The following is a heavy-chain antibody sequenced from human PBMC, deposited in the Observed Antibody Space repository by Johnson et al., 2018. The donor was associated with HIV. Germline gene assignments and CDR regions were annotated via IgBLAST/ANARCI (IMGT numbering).Heavy chain of an antibody. CDR2: IRNDGSNK. CDR3: AKDWSVLEWLSLHAFDI. CDR1: GFSFSNYG. D-gene: IGHD3-3*01. V-gene: IGHV3-30*02. Sequence: QVQLVESGGGVVQPGESLRLSCAASGFSFSNYGMHWVRQAPGKGLEWVAFIRNDGSNKYYADSVKGRFTISRDNSRNTLYLQMSNLRTEETAVYYCAKDWSVLEWLSLHAFDIWGQGTMVTVSS. J-gene: IGHJ3*02.